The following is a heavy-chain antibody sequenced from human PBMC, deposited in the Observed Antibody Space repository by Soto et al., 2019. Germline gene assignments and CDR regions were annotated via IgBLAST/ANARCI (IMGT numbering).Heavy chain of an antibody. Sequence: VGFLRLSCAASGFTFGSFGMSWVRQAPGKGLEWISVICGGGFKKYYADSVKGRFTISRDNSKSTVYLELNNLSAEDTAVYHCAKNQGGEFVTLATVEWFDPWGQGSVVTVS. V-gene: IGHV3-23*01. D-gene: IGHD2-21*01. CDR1: GFTFGSFG. CDR3: AKNQGGEFVTLATVEWFDP. J-gene: IGHJ5*02. CDR2: ICGGGFKK.